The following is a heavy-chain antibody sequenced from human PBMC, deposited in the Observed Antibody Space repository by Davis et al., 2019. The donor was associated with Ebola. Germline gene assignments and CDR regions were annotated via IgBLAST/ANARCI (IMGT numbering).Heavy chain of an antibody. CDR2: IIPIFGTA. J-gene: IGHJ6*04. Sequence: SVQVSCKASGGTFSSYAISWVRQAPGQGLEWMGGIIPIFGTANYAQKFQGRVTITADESTSTAYMELSSLRSEDTAVYYCARGIKKRIPLMDVWGKGTTVTVSS. D-gene: IGHD2-15*01. V-gene: IGHV1-69*13. CDR3: ARGIKKRIPLMDV. CDR1: GGTFSSYA.